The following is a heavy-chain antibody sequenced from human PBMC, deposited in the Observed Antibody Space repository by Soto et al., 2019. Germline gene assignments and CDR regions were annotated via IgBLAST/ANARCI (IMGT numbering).Heavy chain of an antibody. J-gene: IGHJ5*02. CDR1: GYTFTSYG. D-gene: IGHD1-1*01. Sequence: ASVKVSCKASGYTFTSYGFTWVRQAPGQGLEWMGWISPYNGNTNYAQKLQGRVTMTTDTSTSTAYMELRSLRSDDTAVYYCARDPFGTGTTDPWGQGTLVTVSS. CDR2: ISPYNGNT. CDR3: ARDPFGTGTTDP. V-gene: IGHV1-18*01.